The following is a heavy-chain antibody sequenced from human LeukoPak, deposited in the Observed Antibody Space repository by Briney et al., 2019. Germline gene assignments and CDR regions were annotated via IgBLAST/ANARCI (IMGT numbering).Heavy chain of an antibody. CDR3: ALDYDYIWGSYRWSFDY. CDR1: GYIFTGSY. D-gene: IGHD3-16*02. Sequence: ASVKVSCKASGYIFTGSYIHWVRQAPGQGLEWMGWINPNTGDTNYAQKFQGWVTMTRDTSISTAYMELYRLNSDDTAVYYCALDYDYIWGSYRWSFDYWGQGTLVTVSS. CDR2: INPNTGDT. J-gene: IGHJ4*02. V-gene: IGHV1-2*04.